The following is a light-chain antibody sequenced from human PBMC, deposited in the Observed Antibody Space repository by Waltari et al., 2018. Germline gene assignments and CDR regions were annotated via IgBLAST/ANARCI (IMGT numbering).Light chain of an antibody. CDR2: NND. CDR1: NSNVGSNN. V-gene: IGLV1-44*01. CDR3: EAWDDTLNGPV. Sequence: QSVLTQPPSASGTPGQRVTMSCSGSNSNVGSNNVNWYRQVPGTAPKLVIYNNDQRPSGVPDRFSGSKAAASAPLAISGLQSEDEADYFCEAWDDTLNGPVFGGGTKLTVL. J-gene: IGLJ3*02.